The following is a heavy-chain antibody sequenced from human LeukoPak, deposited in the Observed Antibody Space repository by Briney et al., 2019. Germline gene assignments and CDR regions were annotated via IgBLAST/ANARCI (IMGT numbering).Heavy chain of an antibody. J-gene: IGHJ4*02. D-gene: IGHD2-15*01. CDR3: ARDAESGGSYFDY. Sequence: PGGSLRLSCAASGFTFSTYCMAWVRQAPGKGLEWVASMNQDGNEKYYVDSVKGRFTISRDNAKNSLNLQMNSLRVGDTAVYYCARDAESGGSYFDYWGQGTLVTVSS. CDR1: GFTFSTYC. CDR2: MNQDGNEK. V-gene: IGHV3-7*01.